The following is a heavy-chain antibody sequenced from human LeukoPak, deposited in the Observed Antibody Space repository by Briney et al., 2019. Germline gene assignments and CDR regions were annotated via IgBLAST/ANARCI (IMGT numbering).Heavy chain of an antibody. D-gene: IGHD3-10*01. J-gene: IGHJ4*02. CDR3: AKDDAWLRYGE. Sequence: GGTLRLSCATSGFTFSNHGMNWVRQAPGKGLEWVSGISPSGDIKYYADSVKGRFTISRDNSKNTVYLEVISLTDEDTAVYYCAKDDAWLRYGEWSQGTLVTVSS. CDR2: ISPSGDIK. CDR1: GFTFSNHG. V-gene: IGHV3-23*01.